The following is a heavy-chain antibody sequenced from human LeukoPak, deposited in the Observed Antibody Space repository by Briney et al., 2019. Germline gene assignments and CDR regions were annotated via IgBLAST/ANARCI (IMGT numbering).Heavy chain of an antibody. V-gene: IGHV3-23*01. D-gene: IGHD2-21*01. CDR1: GFTFSNYA. CDR3: ARWGLAYTIYQ. CDR2: IIGSGSTT. Sequence: GGSLRLSCAASGFTFSNYAMSWVRQAPGKGLEWVSAIIGSGSTTFYADSVKGRFTISRHNPNNTLYLQMNSLKAEDTAVYSCARWGLAYTIYQWGEGTLVTVSS. J-gene: IGHJ4*02.